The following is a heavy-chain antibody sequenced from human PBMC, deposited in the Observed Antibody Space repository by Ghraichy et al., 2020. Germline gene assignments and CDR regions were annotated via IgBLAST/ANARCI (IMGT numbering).Heavy chain of an antibody. V-gene: IGHV4-34*01. J-gene: IGHJ4*02. CDR2: INHSGST. Sequence: SETLSLTCAVYGGSFSGYYWSWIRQPPGKGLEWIGEINHSGSTNYNPSLKSRVTISVDTSKNQFSLKLSSVTAADTAVYYCARGGRRDDILTGYTAKEASPFDYWGQGTLVTVSS. CDR3: ARGGRRDDILTGYTAKEASPFDY. CDR1: GGSFSGYY. D-gene: IGHD3-9*01.